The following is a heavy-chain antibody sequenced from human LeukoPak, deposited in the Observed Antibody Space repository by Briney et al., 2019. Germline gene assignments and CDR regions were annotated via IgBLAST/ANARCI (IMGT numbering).Heavy chain of an antibody. Sequence: SETLSLTCTVSGGXISSCYCSWIRQPPGKGLEWIGYIYYSGSTNYNPSLKSRVTISVDTSKNQFSLKLSSVTAADTAVYYCARDVFRGEPPAFDIWGQGTMVTVSS. D-gene: IGHD3-10*01. CDR2: IYYSGST. CDR1: GGXISSCY. V-gene: IGHV4-59*01. CDR3: ARDVFRGEPPAFDI. J-gene: IGHJ3*02.